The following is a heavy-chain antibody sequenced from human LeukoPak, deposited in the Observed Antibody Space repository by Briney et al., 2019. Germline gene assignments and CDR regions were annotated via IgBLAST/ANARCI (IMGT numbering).Heavy chain of an antibody. CDR2: IIPILGIA. J-gene: IGHJ4*02. D-gene: IGHD5-12*01. CDR1: GGTFSSYA. Sequence: SVKVSCKASGGTFSSYAISWVRQAPGQGLEWMGRIIPILGIANYAQKFQGRVTITADKSTSTAYMELSSLRSEDTAVYYCARVSGYDRGSDYWGQGTLVTVSS. V-gene: IGHV1-69*04. CDR3: ARVSGYDRGSDY.